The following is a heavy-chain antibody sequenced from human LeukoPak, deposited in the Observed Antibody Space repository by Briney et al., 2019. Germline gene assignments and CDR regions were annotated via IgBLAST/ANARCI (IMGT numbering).Heavy chain of an antibody. Sequence: SGTLSLTCGVSGGFIINGKWWSWVRQPPGKGLEWIGEISHSGSPNYNPSLKGRLTISVDTAKNQFSLKLSSVTAADTAVYYCAGTNTVTTDVGDCWGQGTLVTVSS. D-gene: IGHD4-17*01. CDR2: ISHSGSP. J-gene: IGHJ4*02. V-gene: IGHV4-4*02. CDR1: GGFIINGKW. CDR3: AGTNTVTTDVGDC.